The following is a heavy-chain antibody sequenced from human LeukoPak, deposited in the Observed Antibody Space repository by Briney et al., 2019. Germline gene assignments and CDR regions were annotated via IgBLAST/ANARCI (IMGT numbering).Heavy chain of an antibody. J-gene: IGHJ4*02. Sequence: ASVKVSCKVSGYTLTELSMHWVRQAPGQGLEWMGWINPNGGGTNYAQKFQGRVTMTRDTSISTAYMELSRLRSDDTAVYYCARDRYYYDSSGYHDYWGQGTLVTVSS. CDR3: ARDRYYYDSSGYHDY. V-gene: IGHV1-2*02. CDR1: GYTLTELS. D-gene: IGHD3-22*01. CDR2: INPNGGGT.